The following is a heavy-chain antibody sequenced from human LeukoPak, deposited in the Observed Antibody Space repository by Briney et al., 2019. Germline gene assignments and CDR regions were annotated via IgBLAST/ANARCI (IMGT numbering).Heavy chain of an antibody. CDR3: SRDPRHRDY. CDR2: ISGSSSDV. J-gene: IGHJ4*02. V-gene: IGHV3-11*01. Sequence: GGSLRLSCAASGFTFSDSYMTWIRQAPGKGLELLSYISGSSSDVNYIDSVRGRFTISRDNAKNSLYLHMNSLTVEDTAVYYCSRDPRHRDYWGQGTLVTVSS. CDR1: GFTFSDSY.